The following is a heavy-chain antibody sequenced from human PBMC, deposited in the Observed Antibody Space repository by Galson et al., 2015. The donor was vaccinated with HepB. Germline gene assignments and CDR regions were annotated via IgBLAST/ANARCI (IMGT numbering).Heavy chain of an antibody. Sequence: CAISGDSVSSNSVAWNWIRQSPSRGLEWLGRTYYRSKWYNDYAVSAKGRITINPDTSKNHFSLQLSSVTPEDTAVYYCARGLIDGVPIPPITMISDYYDYWGQGTLVTVSS. CDR1: GDSVSSNSVA. V-gene: IGHV6-1*01. D-gene: IGHD3-22*01. CDR3: ARGLIDGVPIPPITMISDYYDY. CDR2: TYYRSKWYN. J-gene: IGHJ4*02.